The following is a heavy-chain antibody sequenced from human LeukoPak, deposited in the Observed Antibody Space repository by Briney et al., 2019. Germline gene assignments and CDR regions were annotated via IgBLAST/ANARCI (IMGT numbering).Heavy chain of an antibody. J-gene: IGHJ4*01. Sequence: GGSLRLSCAASGFTFSSYGMHWVRQAPGKGLEWVAVISYDGGSKYYADSVKGRFSISRDNSENTLYLQMTSLRPGDTAVYYCAKAHAGYYDNTGYCDYWGQGTLVTVSS. D-gene: IGHD3-22*01. CDR1: GFTFSSYG. CDR2: ISYDGGSK. V-gene: IGHV3-30*18. CDR3: AKAHAGYYDNTGYCDY.